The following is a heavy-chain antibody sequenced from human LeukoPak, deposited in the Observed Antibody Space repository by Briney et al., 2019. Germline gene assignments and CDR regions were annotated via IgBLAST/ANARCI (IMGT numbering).Heavy chain of an antibody. J-gene: IGHJ4*02. V-gene: IGHV1-2*02. D-gene: IGHD2-2*01. Sequence: ASVKVSCKASGYTFTDYYIHWVRQAPGQGLEWMAWINPSSGGTYYAQNFHDRITLTRDTSISTAYMELSRLRSGDTAIYYCARANALYCSSTSCLFDYWGQGTLVTVSS. CDR3: ARANALYCSSTSCLFDY. CDR2: INPSSGGT. CDR1: GYTFTDYY.